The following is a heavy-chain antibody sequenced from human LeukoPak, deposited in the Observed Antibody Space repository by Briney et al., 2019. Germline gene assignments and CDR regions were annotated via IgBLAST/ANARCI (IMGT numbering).Heavy chain of an antibody. CDR3: ASSRKYYHDSSGPDAFDI. CDR2: INPNSGGT. V-gene: IGHV1-2*02. J-gene: IGHJ3*02. CDR1: GYTFIGYY. Sequence: ASVKVSCKASGYTFIGYYIHWARQAPGQGLEWMGWINPNSGGTNCEQKFQGRVTMTRDTSISTAYMELSRLRSDDTAVYFCASSRKYYHDSSGPDAFDIWGQGTMVTVSS. D-gene: IGHD3-22*01.